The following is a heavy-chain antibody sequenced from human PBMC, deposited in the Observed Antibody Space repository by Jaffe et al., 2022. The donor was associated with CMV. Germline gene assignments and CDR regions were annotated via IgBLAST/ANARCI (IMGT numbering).Heavy chain of an antibody. CDR2: INHSGST. Sequence: QVQLQQWGAGLLKPSETLSLTCAVYGGSFSGYYWSWIRQPPGKGLEWIGEINHSGSTNYNPSLKSRVTISVDTSKNQFSLKLSSVTAADTAVYYCARGPRGYSYYPSYYYYGMDVWGQGTTVTVSS. D-gene: IGHD5-18*01. CDR3: ARGPRGYSYYPSYYYYGMDV. V-gene: IGHV4-34*01. CDR1: GGSFSGYY. J-gene: IGHJ6*02.